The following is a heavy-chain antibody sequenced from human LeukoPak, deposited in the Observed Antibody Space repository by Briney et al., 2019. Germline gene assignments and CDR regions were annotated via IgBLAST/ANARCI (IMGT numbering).Heavy chain of an antibody. CDR3: ARDPSRSEYSSSLG. CDR1: GFTFSSYS. Sequence: PGGSLRLSCAASGFTFSSYSMNWVRQAPGKGLEWVSYISSSSSTIYYADSVKGRFTISRDNAKNSLYLQMNSLRAEDTAVYYCARDPSRSEYSSSLGWGQGTLVTVSS. CDR2: ISSSSSTI. V-gene: IGHV3-48*01. D-gene: IGHD6-6*01. J-gene: IGHJ4*02.